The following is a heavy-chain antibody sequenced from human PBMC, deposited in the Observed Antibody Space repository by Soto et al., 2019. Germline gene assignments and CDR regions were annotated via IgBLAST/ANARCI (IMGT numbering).Heavy chain of an antibody. CDR1: GYTFTNYA. V-gene: IGHV1-3*01. Sequence: QVQLVQSGAEVKQPGASVKVSCRASGYTFTNYAIHWVRQGPGQRLEWMGWINAGNGKTKYSQKFQGRVIITRDTSASTAYMELSSLRSEDTAVYYCARDGAVAGNTNFDYWGQGTLVTVSS. D-gene: IGHD6-19*01. CDR2: INAGNGKT. CDR3: ARDGAVAGNTNFDY. J-gene: IGHJ4*02.